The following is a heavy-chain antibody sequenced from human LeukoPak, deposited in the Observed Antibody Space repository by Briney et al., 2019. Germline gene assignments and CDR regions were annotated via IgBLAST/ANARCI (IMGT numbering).Heavy chain of an antibody. J-gene: IGHJ4*02. D-gene: IGHD4-17*01. CDR3: ARALGHDYGDRPLDY. Sequence: GGSLRLSCAASGFTFSSYWMNWVRQAPGKGLEWVANIRQDASERYYVDSVKGRFTISRDNAKNSLYLQMNSLRAEDTAVYYCARALGHDYGDRPLDYWGQGTLVTVSS. V-gene: IGHV3-7*01. CDR1: GFTFSSYW. CDR2: IRQDASER.